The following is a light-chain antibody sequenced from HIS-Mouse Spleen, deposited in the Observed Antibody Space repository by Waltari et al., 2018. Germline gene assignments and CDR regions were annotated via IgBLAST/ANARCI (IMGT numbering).Light chain of an antibody. Sequence: SYVLTQPPSVSEAPGRTARITCWGNNIGSKSVHWYKQKPGQAPMLVVYDDSDRPSGIPKRFACSKSGNTATLTIGRVEDGDEADYYCQVWNSSSDRVFGTGTKVTVL. CDR2: DDS. CDR3: QVWNSSSDRV. J-gene: IGLJ1*01. V-gene: IGLV3-21*02. CDR1: NIGSKS.